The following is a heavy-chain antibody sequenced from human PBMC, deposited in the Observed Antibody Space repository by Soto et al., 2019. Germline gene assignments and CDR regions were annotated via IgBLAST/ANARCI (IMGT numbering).Heavy chain of an antibody. D-gene: IGHD2-15*01. CDR3: SADRPDIGVGWWV. CDR1: GSGSMSSG. V-gene: IGHV1-58*02. Sequence: KVSCKASGSGSMSSGIQWVRQSHGQRLEWIGWIVVASGQTNYAQNFRGRVAITRDTSTATAYIELTGLTSEDTAVYFCSADRPDIGVGWWVWGQGTTVTGSS. J-gene: IGHJ6*02. CDR2: IVVASGQT.